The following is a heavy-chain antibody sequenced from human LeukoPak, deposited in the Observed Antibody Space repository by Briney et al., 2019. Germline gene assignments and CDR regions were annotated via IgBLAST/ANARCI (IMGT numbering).Heavy chain of an antibody. CDR3: ARAYGAWDY. J-gene: IGHJ4*02. V-gene: IGHV4-34*01. Sequence: PSETLSLTCAVYGGSFSGYYWSWIRQPPGKGLEWIGEINHSGSTNYNPSHKHRVTISVDASKNHFSLKLISVTAADTAVYYCARAYGAWDYWGQGTLVTVSS. CDR1: GGSFSGYY. D-gene: IGHD4-17*01. CDR2: INHSGST.